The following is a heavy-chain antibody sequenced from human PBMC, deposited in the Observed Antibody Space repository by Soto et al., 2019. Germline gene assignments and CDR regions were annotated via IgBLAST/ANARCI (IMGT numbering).Heavy chain of an antibody. V-gene: IGHV3-21*01. CDR2: VSSFSNYI. J-gene: IGHJ4*02. D-gene: IGHD6-19*01. Sequence: PGGSLRLSCSASGFTFSSHTLHWVRQAPGKGLEWVSSVSSFSNYIYYADSVKGRFSISRDNAKSSLSLQMDSLRADDTAVYYCARANNTGWSYFDYWGQGAPVTVSS. CDR1: GFTFSSHT. CDR3: ARANNTGWSYFDY.